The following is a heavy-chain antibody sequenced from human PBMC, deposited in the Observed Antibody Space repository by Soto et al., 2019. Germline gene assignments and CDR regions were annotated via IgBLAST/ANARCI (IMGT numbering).Heavy chain of an antibody. CDR3: AKVEDYYLTKFDY. CDR1: GFTFSSYA. CDR2: ISVGGDIT. V-gene: IGHV3-23*01. Sequence: GGSLRLSCAASGFTFSSYAMTWVRQAPGKGLEWVAGISVGGDITYYADSVKGRLTISRDNSKNTLYLQMNSLRAEDTAVYYCAKVEDYYLTKFDYWGQGTLVTVSS. J-gene: IGHJ4*02. D-gene: IGHD1-26*01.